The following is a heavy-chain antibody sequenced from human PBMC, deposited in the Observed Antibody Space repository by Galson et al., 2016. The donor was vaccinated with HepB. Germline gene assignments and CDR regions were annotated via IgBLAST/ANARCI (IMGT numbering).Heavy chain of an antibody. CDR1: GFTFGSYA. CDR3: TRIKNGPSDAFEL. D-gene: IGHD2-8*01. J-gene: IGHJ3*01. V-gene: IGHV3-30*03. CDR2: ISYDGTIT. Sequence: SLRLSCAASGFTFGSYAIHWVRQAPGKGLEWVALISYDGTITHYADSVKGRITMSRDNSKNSLSLQMNGLRGEDTAVYYCTRIKNGPSDAFELWGQGTMVIVSS.